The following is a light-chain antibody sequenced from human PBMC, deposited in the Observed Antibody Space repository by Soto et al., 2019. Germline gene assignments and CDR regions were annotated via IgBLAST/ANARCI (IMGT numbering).Light chain of an antibody. J-gene: IGKJ5*01. Sequence: EIVMTHSPATLSVPPCERATLSCRASQSVSSNLAWYQQKPGQAPRLLIYGASTRATGIPARFSGSGSGTEFTLTISSLQSEDFAVYYCQHYHGWPITFGQGTRLEIK. CDR2: GAS. CDR3: QHYHGWPIT. V-gene: IGKV3-15*01. CDR1: QSVSSN.